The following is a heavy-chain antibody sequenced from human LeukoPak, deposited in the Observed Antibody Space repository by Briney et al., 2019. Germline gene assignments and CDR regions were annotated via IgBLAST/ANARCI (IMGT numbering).Heavy chain of an antibody. J-gene: IGHJ4*02. V-gene: IGHV1-18*01. D-gene: IGHD2-15*01. CDR3: GRLADKKLQRFLDY. CDR1: GYTFTSYG. CDR2: ISAYNGDT. Sequence: ASVKVSCKASGYTFTSYGISWVRQAPGQGLEWMGWISAYNGDTNYAQNVQGRLTMTTDTSTGTAYMELRSLGSDDTAVYYCGRLADKKLQRFLDYWGQGTLVTVSS.